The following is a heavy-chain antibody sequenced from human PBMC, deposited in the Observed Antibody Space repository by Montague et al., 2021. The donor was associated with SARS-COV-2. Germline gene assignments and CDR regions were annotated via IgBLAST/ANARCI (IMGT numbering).Heavy chain of an antibody. CDR3: ARPLVRGVPKAFDI. J-gene: IGHJ3*02. Sequence: LRLSCSASGFTFSSYEMNWIRQPPGEGLEWVGNIYYSGTTFINXSLESRVTISVDASKNQFSLNLTSVTAADTAVYCCARPLVRGVPKAFDIWGRGALVIVSS. V-gene: IGHV4-59*04. CDR2: IYYSGTT. D-gene: IGHD3-10*01. CDR1: GFTFSSYE.